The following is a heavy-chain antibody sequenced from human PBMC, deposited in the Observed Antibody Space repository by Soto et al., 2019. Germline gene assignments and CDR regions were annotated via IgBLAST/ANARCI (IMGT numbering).Heavy chain of an antibody. CDR1: GYTFSRYT. Sequence: ASVKVSCKASGYTFSRYTLHWVRQAPGQGLEWMGWVNTVNGKTGYSLKFQGRVTITRDTSASTAYMELSSLRSEDTAVYYCARTYYDFWSGYPKWFDPWGQGTLVTVSS. V-gene: IGHV1-3*04. CDR2: VNTVNGKT. CDR3: ARTYYDFWSGYPKWFDP. J-gene: IGHJ5*02. D-gene: IGHD3-3*01.